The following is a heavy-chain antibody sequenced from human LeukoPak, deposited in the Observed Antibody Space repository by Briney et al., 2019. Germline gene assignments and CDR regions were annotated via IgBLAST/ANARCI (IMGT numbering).Heavy chain of an antibody. D-gene: IGHD5-12*01. J-gene: IGHJ4*02. V-gene: IGHV1-8*01. CDR1: GYTFTTYD. CDR3: ARTRAYSGYGNFDY. Sequence: GASVKVSCKASGYTFTTYDINWVRQAPGLGLVWMGWMNPNSGNTGYAQKFQGRVTMTRTTSISTAYLEVSSLRSEDTAVYYCARTRAYSGYGNFDYWGQGTLVAVSS. CDR2: MNPNSGNT.